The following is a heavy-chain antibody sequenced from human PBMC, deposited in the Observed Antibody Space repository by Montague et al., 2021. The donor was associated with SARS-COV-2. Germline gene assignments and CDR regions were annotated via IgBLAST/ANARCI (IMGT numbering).Heavy chain of an antibody. J-gene: IGHJ4*02. V-gene: IGHV4-59*01. CDR2: TYHNGIT. CDR3: ASHFVWQQLST. D-gene: IGHD6-13*01. CDR1: GGSINSYY. Sequence: SETLSLTCTVSGGSINSYYWSWIRQSPGKGLEWIGYTYHNGITNSNPSLKSRVTISVDTSKNQFSLNLNSMTAADTAMYYCASHFVWQQLSTWGQGTLVSVSS.